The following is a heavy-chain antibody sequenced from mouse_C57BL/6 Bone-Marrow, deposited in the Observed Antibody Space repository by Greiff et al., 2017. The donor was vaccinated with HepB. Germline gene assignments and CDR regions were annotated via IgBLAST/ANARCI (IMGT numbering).Heavy chain of an antibody. CDR3: ARTFITTVVATEHWYFDV. D-gene: IGHD1-1*01. CDR1: GYTFTDYN. J-gene: IGHJ1*03. V-gene: IGHV1-18*01. Sequence: VQLQQSGPELVKPGASVKIPCKASGYTFTDYNMDWVKQSHGKSLEWIGDINPNNGGTIYNQKFKGKATLTVDKSSSTAYMELRSLTSEDTAVYYCARTFITTVVATEHWYFDVWGTGTTVTVSS. CDR2: INPNNGGT.